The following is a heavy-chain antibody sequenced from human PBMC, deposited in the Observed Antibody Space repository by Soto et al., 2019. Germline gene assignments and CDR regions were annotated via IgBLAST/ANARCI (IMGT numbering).Heavy chain of an antibody. V-gene: IGHV4-34*01. CDR2: INDSGST. CDR3: ARAPYDNIWGSYRYIDL. D-gene: IGHD3-16*02. J-gene: IGHJ4*02. CDR1: GGSFSGYY. Sequence: PSETLSLTCAVYGGSFSGYYHWTWIRQPPGKGLEWIGEINDSGSTDYNPSLESRVTISADTSKNHSSLKLRSVTAADTAVYYCARAPYDNIWGSYRYIDLWGQGALVTVSS.